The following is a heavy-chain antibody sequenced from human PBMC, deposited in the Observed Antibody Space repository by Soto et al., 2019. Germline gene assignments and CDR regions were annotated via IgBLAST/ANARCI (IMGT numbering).Heavy chain of an antibody. Sequence: QVQLVESGGGVVQPGRSLRLSCAGSGFTLSRYGMHWVRQAPGKGLEWVAVISFEGNTQYYADSVKGRVIISRENAKKSLYPRLNSRRAEHSAPYCRATEGDFWSTFYGSFGAWGQETLLTVSS. J-gene: IGHJ5*02. V-gene: IGHV3-30*05. CDR2: ISFEGNTQ. CDR3: ATEGDFWSTFYGSFGA. D-gene: IGHD3-3*01. CDR1: GFTLSRYG.